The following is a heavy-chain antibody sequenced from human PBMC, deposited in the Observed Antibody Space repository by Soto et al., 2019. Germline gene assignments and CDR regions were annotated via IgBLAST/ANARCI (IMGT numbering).Heavy chain of an antibody. Sequence: GESLKISCAASGFTFSSYAMSWVRQAPGKGLEWVSAISGSGGSTYYADSVKGRFTISRDNSKNTLYLQMNSLRAEDTAVYYCAKDHGTTVTTNSRFDYWGQGTLVTVSS. D-gene: IGHD4-4*01. V-gene: IGHV3-23*01. J-gene: IGHJ4*02. CDR3: AKDHGTTVTTNSRFDY. CDR2: ISGSGGST. CDR1: GFTFSSYA.